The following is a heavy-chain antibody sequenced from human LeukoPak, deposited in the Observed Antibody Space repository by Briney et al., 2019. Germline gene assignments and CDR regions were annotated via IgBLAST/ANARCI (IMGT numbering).Heavy chain of an antibody. J-gene: IGHJ4*02. D-gene: IGHD4-17*01. CDR1: GYTFTGYY. Sequence: ASVKVSCKASGYTFTGYYMHWVRQGPGQGLEWMGWINPNSGGTNYAQKFQGRVTMTRDTSISTAYMELSRLRSDDTAVYYCARGRMDGDYVDYWGQGTLVTVSS. CDR2: INPNSGGT. V-gene: IGHV1-2*02. CDR3: ARGRMDGDYVDY.